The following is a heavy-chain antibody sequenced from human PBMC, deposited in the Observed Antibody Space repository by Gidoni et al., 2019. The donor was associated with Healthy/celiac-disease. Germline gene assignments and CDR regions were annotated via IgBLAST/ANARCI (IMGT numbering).Heavy chain of an antibody. CDR3: ARVMFFGVGTPNYDYVWGFDYYYGMDV. J-gene: IGHJ6*02. CDR1: GYTFTSYG. CDR2: ISAYNGNT. D-gene: IGHD3-16*01. V-gene: IGHV1-18*01. Sequence: QVQLVQSGAEVKKPGASVTVSCKASGYTFTSYGISWVRQAPGQGLEWMGWISAYNGNTNYAQKLQGRVTMTTDTSTSTAYMELRSLRSDDTAVYYCARVMFFGVGTPNYDYVWGFDYYYGMDVWGQGTTVTVSS.